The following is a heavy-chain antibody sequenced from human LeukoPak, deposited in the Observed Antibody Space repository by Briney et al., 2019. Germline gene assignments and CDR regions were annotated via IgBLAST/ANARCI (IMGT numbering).Heavy chain of an antibody. CDR1: GFTFSSYG. J-gene: IGHJ4*02. CDR2: IRYDGSNK. CDR3: AKPHYCSSTSCYPDY. D-gene: IGHD2-2*01. Sequence: SGGSLRLSCAASGFTFSSYGMHWVRQAPGKGLEWVAFIRYDGSNKYYADSVKGRFTISRDNSKNTLYLQMNSLRAEDTAVYYCAKPHYCSSTSCYPDYWGQGTLVTVSS. V-gene: IGHV3-30*02.